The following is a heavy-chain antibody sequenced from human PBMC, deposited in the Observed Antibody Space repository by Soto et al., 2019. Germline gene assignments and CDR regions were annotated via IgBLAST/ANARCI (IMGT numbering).Heavy chain of an antibody. J-gene: IGHJ4*02. V-gene: IGHV4-59*08. D-gene: IGHD2-2*01. CDR1: CGSISGYF. Sequence: PSETLSPTCNVSCGSISGYFWSLVPPPPGKGLEWIGFVYYSGSTNYSPSLKSRVTLSVDTSKNQFSLKLSSVTAADTAVYYCARQYCSSTTCHLDYWGLGSLVTVSS. CDR3: ARQYCSSTTCHLDY. CDR2: VYYSGST.